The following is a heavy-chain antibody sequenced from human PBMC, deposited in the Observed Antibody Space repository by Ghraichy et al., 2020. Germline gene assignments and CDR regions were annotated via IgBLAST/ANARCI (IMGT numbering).Heavy chain of an antibody. J-gene: IGHJ6*02. CDR3: AVLASNGVDV. D-gene: IGHD3-3*01. Sequence: SETLSLTCTVSGGSVSSDLYSWTWLRQSSGKGLEWIGYTYHSGSAFSNPSLKSRVAISVDRSENQFSLKLSSVSAADTAVYYCAVLASNGVDVWGQGTKVTVSS. V-gene: IGHV4-30-2*06. CDR1: GGSVSSDLYS. CDR2: TYHSGSA.